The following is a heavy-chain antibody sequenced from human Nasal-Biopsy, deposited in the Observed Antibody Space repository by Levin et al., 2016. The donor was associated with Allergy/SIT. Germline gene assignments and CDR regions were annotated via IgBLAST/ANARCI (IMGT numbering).Heavy chain of an antibody. CDR2: INHRGST. Sequence: SETLSLTCAVYGGSFSGYYWTWIRQPPGKGLTWIGEINHRGSTNYNPSLKSRVTISVDTSKNHFSLKLSSVAAADTAVYYCARIEYSSFKFDYWGQGTLVTVSS. D-gene: IGHD6-6*01. J-gene: IGHJ4*02. CDR1: GGSFSGYY. V-gene: IGHV4-34*01. CDR3: ARIEYSSFKFDY.